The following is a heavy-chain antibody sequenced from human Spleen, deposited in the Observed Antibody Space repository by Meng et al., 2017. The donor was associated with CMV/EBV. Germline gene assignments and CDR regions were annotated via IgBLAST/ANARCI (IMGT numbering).Heavy chain of an antibody. CDR2: FSRSSTYI. V-gene: IGHV3-21*01. CDR3: ARDMGDYDIWSGTFYGMDV. D-gene: IGHD3-3*01. Sequence: GESLKISCAASGFTFSSHGMNWVRQAPGKGLEWVSSFSRSSTYIYYADSVKGRFTMSRDNAKNSLYLQMSSLRAEDTAVYYCARDMGDYDIWSGTFYGMDVWGQGTTVTVSS. CDR1: GFTFSSHG. J-gene: IGHJ6*02.